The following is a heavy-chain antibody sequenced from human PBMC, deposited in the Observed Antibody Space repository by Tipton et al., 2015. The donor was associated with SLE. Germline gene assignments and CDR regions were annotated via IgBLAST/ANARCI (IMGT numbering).Heavy chain of an antibody. CDR2: IYYSGST. J-gene: IGHJ4*02. CDR1: GGSISSYY. CDR3: ARVAYCGGDCYSYYFDY. Sequence: TLSLTCTVSGGSISSYYWSWIRQPPGKGLGWIGYIYYSGSTNYNPSLKSRVTISVDTSKNQFSLKLSSVTAADTAVYYCARVAYCGGDCYSYYFDYWGQGTLVTVSS. D-gene: IGHD2-21*01. V-gene: IGHV4-59*01.